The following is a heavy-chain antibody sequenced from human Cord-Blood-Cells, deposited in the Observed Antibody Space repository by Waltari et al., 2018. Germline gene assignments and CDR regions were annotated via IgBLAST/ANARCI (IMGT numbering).Heavy chain of an antibody. D-gene: IGHD1-26*01. CDR2: IYYSGST. CDR3: ARVQGGATDAFDI. V-gene: IGHV4-39*07. J-gene: IGHJ3*02. Sequence: QLQLQESGPGLVKPSETLSLTCTVSGGSISSSSYYWGWIRQPPGQGLGWIGRIYYSGSTDYNPSRKGRVTISVDTSKNQFSLKLSSVTAADTAVYYCARVQGGATDAFDIWGQGTMVTVSS. CDR1: GGSISSSSYY.